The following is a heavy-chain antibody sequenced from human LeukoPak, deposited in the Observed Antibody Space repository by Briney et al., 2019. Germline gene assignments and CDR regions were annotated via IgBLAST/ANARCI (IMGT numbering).Heavy chain of an antibody. J-gene: IGHJ4*02. CDR3: ARAPEWLIFDY. D-gene: IGHD6-19*01. V-gene: IGHV3-53*05. Sequence: GGSLRLSCAASGFTVRSNYMNWVRQAPGKGLEWVSVLYSGDSAYYADSVKGRFTISRDSSKNTLYLQMNSLRAEDTAVYYCARAPEWLIFDYWGQGTLVTVSS. CDR2: LYSGDSA. CDR1: GFTVRSNY.